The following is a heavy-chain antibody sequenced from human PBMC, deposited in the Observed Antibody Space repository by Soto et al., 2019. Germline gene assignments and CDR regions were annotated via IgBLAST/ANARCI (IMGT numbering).Heavy chain of an antibody. Sequence: SETLSLTCAIYGGSFSGFYWNWFRQPPGKGLECIGEINESGTTNYNTSHKSRVYRLSDASKTHFSLRLTSVTAADTALYYCARETSQNVYSHYGMEVWGQGTTVTFSS. CDR2: INESGTT. CDR3: ARETSQNVYSHYGMEV. V-gene: IGHV4-34*01. CDR1: GGSFSGFY. J-gene: IGHJ6*02.